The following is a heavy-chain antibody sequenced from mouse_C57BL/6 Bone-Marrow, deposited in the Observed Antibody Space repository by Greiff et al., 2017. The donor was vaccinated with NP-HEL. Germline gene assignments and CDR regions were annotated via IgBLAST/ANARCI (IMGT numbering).Heavy chain of an antibody. CDR1: GFTFSDYG. Sequence: DVKLVESGGGLVKPGGSLKLSCAASGFTFSDYGMHWVRQAPEKGLEWVAYISSGSSTIYYADTVKGRFTISRDNAKNTLFLQMTSLRSEDTAMYYCARKDYERVYYAMDYWGQGTSGTVSS. CDR3: ARKDYERVYYAMDY. J-gene: IGHJ4*01. CDR2: ISSGSSTI. D-gene: IGHD2-4*01. V-gene: IGHV5-17*01.